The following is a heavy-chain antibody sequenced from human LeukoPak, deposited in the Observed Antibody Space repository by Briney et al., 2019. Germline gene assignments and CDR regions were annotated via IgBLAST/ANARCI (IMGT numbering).Heavy chain of an antibody. CDR1: GGSISSYY. CDR2: IYYSGST. V-gene: IGHV4-59*12. J-gene: IGHJ2*01. Sequence: SETLSLTCTVSGGSISSYYWSWIRQPPGKGLEWIGYIYYSGSTNYNPFLKSRVTISVDTSKNQFSLKLSSVTAADTAVYYCARFHGIYGSGMRPLYWYFDLWGRGTLVTVSS. D-gene: IGHD3-10*01. CDR3: ARFHGIYGSGMRPLYWYFDL.